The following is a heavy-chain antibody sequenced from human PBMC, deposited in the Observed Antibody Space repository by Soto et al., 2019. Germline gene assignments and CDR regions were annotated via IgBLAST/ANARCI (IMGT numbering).Heavy chain of an antibody. CDR3: AKAGFSSGWSPSYFDY. D-gene: IGHD6-19*01. J-gene: IGHJ4*02. CDR1: GFTFSIYA. CDR2: MSGTGGST. V-gene: IGHV3-23*01. Sequence: EVQLLESGGGLVQPGRSLRLSCAASGFTFSIYAMNWVRQAPGKGLEWVSAMSGTGGSTYYADSVKGRFTIARDNSKNTLYLQMNSLRVEDTAVFYCAKAGFSSGWSPSYFDYWGQGTLVTVSS.